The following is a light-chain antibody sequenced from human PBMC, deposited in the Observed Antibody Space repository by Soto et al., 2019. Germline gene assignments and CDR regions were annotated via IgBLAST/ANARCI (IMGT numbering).Light chain of an antibody. CDR3: QSYDSSLSAFYV. V-gene: IGLV1-40*01. Sequence: QSLLTQPPSVSGAPGQRVTISCTGSSSNIGAGYDVHWYQQLPGTAPKLLIYGNSNRPSGVPDRFSGSKSGTSASLAITGLQAEDEADYYCQSYDSSLSAFYVFGTGTQLTVL. CDR1: SSNIGAGYD. J-gene: IGLJ1*01. CDR2: GNS.